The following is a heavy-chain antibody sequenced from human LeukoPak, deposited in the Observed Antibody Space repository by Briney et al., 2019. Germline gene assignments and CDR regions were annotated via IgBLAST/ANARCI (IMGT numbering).Heavy chain of an antibody. J-gene: IGHJ5*02. D-gene: IGHD3-22*01. CDR3: ARDIAYYYDSSGYHGWFDP. Sequence: ASVKVSCKASGYTFTNYDIHWVRQATGQGLEWMGWMNPNSGYTGYAQKFQGRVTMTRDTSINTAYMELSSLTSADTAVYYCARDIAYYYDSSGYHGWFDPWGQGTLVTVSS. CDR1: GYTFTNYD. CDR2: MNPNSGYT. V-gene: IGHV1-8*01.